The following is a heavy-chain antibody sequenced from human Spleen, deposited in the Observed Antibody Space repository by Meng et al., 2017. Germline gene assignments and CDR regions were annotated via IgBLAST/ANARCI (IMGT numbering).Heavy chain of an antibody. V-gene: IGHV4-30-4*01. J-gene: IGHJ5*01. CDR3: ARYLYGGSRYTNLFDA. CDR1: GDAISNTESY. Sequence: QLQVQESGPGLVKPSQTLCLRSGFSGDAISNTESYWGWIRQPPGKGLEWIGYKHYSGTTYYNPSLQSRVSMSVDTSKNQFSLTLSSVTAADTAVYWCARYLYGGSRYTNLFDAWGQGTLVTVSS. CDR2: KHYSGTT. D-gene: IGHD2-15*01.